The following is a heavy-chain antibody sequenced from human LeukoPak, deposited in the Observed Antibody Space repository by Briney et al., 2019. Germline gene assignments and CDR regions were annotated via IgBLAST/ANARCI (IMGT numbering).Heavy chain of an antibody. CDR3: ARERGYSSSAFDI. D-gene: IGHD5-18*01. J-gene: IGHJ3*02. CDR1: GFTFSNYN. CDR2: ISFGSSTI. V-gene: IGHV3-48*01. Sequence: GGSLRLSCAASGFTFSNYNMNWIRQAPGKGLEWVSYISFGSSTIYYADSVKGRFTISRDNAKNSLFLQMNSLRAEDTAVYYCARERGYSSSAFDIWGQGTMVTASS.